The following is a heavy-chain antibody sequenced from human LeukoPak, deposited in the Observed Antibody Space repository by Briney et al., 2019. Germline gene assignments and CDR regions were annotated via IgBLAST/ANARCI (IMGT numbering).Heavy chain of an antibody. Sequence: GGSLRLSCAASGFIFSSYGMHWVRQAPGKVLEWVAFIRYDGRNKYYADSVKGRFTISRDNSKNTLYLQMNSLRAEDTAVYYCARRSAAKDAFDIWGQGTMVTVSS. CDR3: ARRSAAKDAFDI. CDR2: IRYDGRNK. D-gene: IGHD6-25*01. J-gene: IGHJ3*02. CDR1: GFIFSSYG. V-gene: IGHV3-30*02.